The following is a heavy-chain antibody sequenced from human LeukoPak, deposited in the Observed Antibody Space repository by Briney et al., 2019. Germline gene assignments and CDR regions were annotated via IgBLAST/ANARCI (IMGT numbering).Heavy chain of an antibody. CDR1: GGSISSYY. CDR3: ASTRYDILTGYYPFDY. J-gene: IGHJ4*02. Sequence: SETLSLTCTVSGGSISSYYWSWIRQPPGKGLEWIGCIYYSGSTNYNPSLKSRVTISVDTSKNQFSLKLSSVTAADTAVYYCASTRYDILTGYYPFDYWGQGTLVAVSS. CDR2: IYYSGST. V-gene: IGHV4-59*01. D-gene: IGHD3-9*01.